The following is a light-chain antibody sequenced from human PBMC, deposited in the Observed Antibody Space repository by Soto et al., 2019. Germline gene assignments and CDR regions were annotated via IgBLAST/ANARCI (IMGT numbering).Light chain of an antibody. J-gene: IGKJ1*01. Sequence: DRQMSPSPSTLSASVGDRGTIICRASQSATIWWAWHQHKTGKAPKVVICDAPTLHRGVPPRFSGSGSGTEFTLTITSLQPADVGTYYCQKYNGYSTWTFGQGTKLDI. CDR2: DAP. V-gene: IGKV1-5*02. CDR1: QSATIW. CDR3: QKYNGYSTWT.